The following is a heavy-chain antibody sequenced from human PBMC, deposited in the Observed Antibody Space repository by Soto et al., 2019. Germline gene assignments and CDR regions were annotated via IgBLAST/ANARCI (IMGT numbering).Heavy chain of an antibody. V-gene: IGHV4-59*08. J-gene: IGHJ6*03. D-gene: IGHD3-3*01. Sequence: PSETLSLTCTVSGGSISSYYWSWIRQPPGKGLEWIGYIYYSGSTNYNPSLKSRVTISVDTSKNQFSLKLSSVTAADTAVYYCARRGNDFWSGYPTKYYHYYYMDVWGKGTTVTVSS. CDR3: ARRGNDFWSGYPTKYYHYYYMDV. CDR1: GGSISSYY. CDR2: IYYSGST.